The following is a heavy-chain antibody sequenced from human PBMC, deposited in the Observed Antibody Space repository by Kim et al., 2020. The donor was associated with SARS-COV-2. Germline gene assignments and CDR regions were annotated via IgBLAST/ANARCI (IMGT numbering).Heavy chain of an antibody. Sequence: ASVKVSCKASGYTFNQYGINWVRQAPGQGLEWMGWISVYNGNTDYAKNFQGRVTMTTDTSTSTAYMDLRSLGSDDTAVYYCATEAGAAADNAFDIWGQGTVIIVS. CDR2: ISVYNGNT. V-gene: IGHV1-18*01. J-gene: IGHJ3*02. D-gene: IGHD6-13*01. CDR1: GYTFNQYG. CDR3: ATEAGAAADNAFDI.